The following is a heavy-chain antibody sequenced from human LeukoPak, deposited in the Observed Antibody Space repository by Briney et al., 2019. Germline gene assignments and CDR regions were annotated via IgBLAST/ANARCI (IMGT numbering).Heavy chain of an antibody. Sequence: PGGSLRLSCAASGFTFGSYGMHWVRQAPGKGLEWVAFIRYDGSNKYYADSVKGRFTISRDNSKNTLYLQMNSLRAEDTAVYYCATFTIFGVVIGYAFDIWGQGTMVTVSS. CDR3: ATFTIFGVVIGYAFDI. CDR1: GFTFGSYG. V-gene: IGHV3-30*02. J-gene: IGHJ3*02. D-gene: IGHD3-3*01. CDR2: IRYDGSNK.